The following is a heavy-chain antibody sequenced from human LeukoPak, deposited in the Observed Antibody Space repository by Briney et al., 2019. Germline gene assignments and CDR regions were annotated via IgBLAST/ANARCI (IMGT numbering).Heavy chain of an antibody. CDR3: TTDDKRGYSYGDNFYFDY. V-gene: IGHV3-15*01. J-gene: IGHJ4*02. Sequence: GGSLRLSCAASGFTVSSNYMSWVRQARGKGLEWVGRIKSKTDGGTTDYAAPVKGRFTISRDDSKNTLYLQMNSLKTEDTAVYYCTTDDKRGYSYGDNFYFDYWGQGTLVTVSS. CDR1: GFTVSSNY. CDR2: IKSKTDGGTT. D-gene: IGHD5-18*01.